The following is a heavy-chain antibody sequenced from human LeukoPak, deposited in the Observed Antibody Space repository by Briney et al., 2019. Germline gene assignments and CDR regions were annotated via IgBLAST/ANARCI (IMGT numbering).Heavy chain of an antibody. CDR1: GGSFSGYY. Sequence: SETLSLTCAVYGGSFSGYYWSWIRQPLGKGLEWIGEINHSGSTNYNPSLKSRVTISVDTSKNQFSLKLSSVTAADTAVYYCARALGFSSGWYVGYFDYWGQGTLVTVSS. V-gene: IGHV4-34*01. CDR2: INHSGST. J-gene: IGHJ4*02. D-gene: IGHD6-19*01. CDR3: ARALGFSSGWYVGYFDY.